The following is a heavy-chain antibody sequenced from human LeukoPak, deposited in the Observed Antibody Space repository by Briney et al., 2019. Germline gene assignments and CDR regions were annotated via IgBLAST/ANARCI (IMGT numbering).Heavy chain of an antibody. CDR2: FDPEDGET. D-gene: IGHD3-9*01. V-gene: IGHV1-24*01. Sequence: GASVKVSCKVSGYTLTELSMHWVRQAPGKGLEWMGGFDPEDGETIYAQKFQGRVTMTEDTSTDTTYMELSSLRSEDTAVYYCATWVILTGYYSFDYWGQGTLVTVSS. CDR3: ATWVILTGYYSFDY. J-gene: IGHJ4*02. CDR1: GYTLTELS.